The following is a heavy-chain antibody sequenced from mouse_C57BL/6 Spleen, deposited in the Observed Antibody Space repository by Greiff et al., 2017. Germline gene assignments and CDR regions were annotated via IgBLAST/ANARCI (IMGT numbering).Heavy chain of an antibody. CDR3: AREDGNWFAY. V-gene: IGHV1-80*01. J-gene: IGHJ3*01. CDR2: IYPGDGDT. Sequence: VQGVESGAELVKPGASVKISCKASGYAFSSYWMNWVKQRPGKGLEWIGQIYPGDGDTNYNGKFKGKATLTADKSSSTAYMQLSSLTSEDSAVYFCAREDGNWFAYWGQGTLVTVSA. CDR1: GYAFSSYW.